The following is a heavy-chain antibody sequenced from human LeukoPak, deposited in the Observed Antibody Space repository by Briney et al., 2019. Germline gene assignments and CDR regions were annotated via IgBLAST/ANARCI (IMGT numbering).Heavy chain of an antibody. CDR2: LSYDGSNK. CDR3: AKHLSSWFGSYYYYGMDV. J-gene: IGHJ6*02. V-gene: IGHV3-33*05. CDR1: GFTFSSYG. Sequence: GRSLRLSCAASGFTFSSYGMHWIRQAPGKGLEWVAVLSYDGSNKYYADSVKGRFTISRDNSKNTLYLQMNSLRAEDTAVYYCAKHLSSWFGSYYYYGMDVWGQGTTVTVSS. D-gene: IGHD6-13*01.